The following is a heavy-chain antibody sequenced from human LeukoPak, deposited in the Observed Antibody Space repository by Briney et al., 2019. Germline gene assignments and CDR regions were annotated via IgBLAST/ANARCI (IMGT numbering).Heavy chain of an antibody. Sequence: KAGGSLRLSCAASGFTFSSYSMNWVRQAPGKGLEWVSSISSSSSYIYYADSVKGRFTISRDNAKNSLYLQMNSLRAEDTAVYYCAGTKSSRGYSYGLGDYWGQGTLVTVSS. J-gene: IGHJ4*02. CDR2: ISSSSSYI. CDR1: GFTFSSYS. V-gene: IGHV3-21*01. CDR3: AGTKSSRGYSYGLGDY. D-gene: IGHD5-18*01.